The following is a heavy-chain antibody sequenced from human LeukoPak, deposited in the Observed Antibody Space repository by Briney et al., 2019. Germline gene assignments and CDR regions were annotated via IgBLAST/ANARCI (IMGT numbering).Heavy chain of an antibody. V-gene: IGHV4-34*01. CDR3: ARAWGYCSGGSCYGYFDY. CDR1: GGSFSGYY. D-gene: IGHD2-15*01. Sequence: KPSETLSLTCAVYGGSFSGYYWSWIRQPPGKGLEWIGEINHSGSTNYNPSLKSRVTISVDTSKNQFSLKLSSVTAADTAVYYCARAWGYCSGGSCYGYFDYWGQGTLVTVSS. CDR2: INHSGST. J-gene: IGHJ4*02.